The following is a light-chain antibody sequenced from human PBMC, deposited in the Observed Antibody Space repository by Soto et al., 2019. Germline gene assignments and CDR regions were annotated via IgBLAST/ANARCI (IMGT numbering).Light chain of an antibody. V-gene: IGKV3-20*01. CDR1: QSVSSSY. J-gene: IGKJ1*01. CDR3: QQYGSSPRT. CDR2: GAS. Sequence: EIVLTQSPGTLSLSPGERATLSCRASQSVSSSYLAWHQQKAGQAPRLLIYGASSRATGVPDRFSGSGSGTDFTLTISRLEPEDFAVYYCQQYGSSPRTFGQGTKVDIK.